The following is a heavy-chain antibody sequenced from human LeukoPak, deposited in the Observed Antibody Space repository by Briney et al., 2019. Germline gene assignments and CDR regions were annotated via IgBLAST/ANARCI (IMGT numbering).Heavy chain of an antibody. J-gene: IGHJ3*02. CDR2: MNPNSGNT. Sequence: GASVKVSCKASGYTFTSYDINWVRQATGQGLEWMGWMNPNSGNTGYAQKFQGRVTITRNTSISTAYMELSSLRSEDTAVYYCARGASGRTTVTTDAGEDIWGQGTMVTVSS. CDR3: ARGASGRTTVTTDAGEDI. CDR1: GYTFTSYD. V-gene: IGHV1-8*03. D-gene: IGHD4-17*01.